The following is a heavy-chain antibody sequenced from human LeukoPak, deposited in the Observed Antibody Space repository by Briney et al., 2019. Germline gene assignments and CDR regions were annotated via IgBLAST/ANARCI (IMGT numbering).Heavy chain of an antibody. CDR1: GGSISSYY. D-gene: IGHD3-10*01. V-gene: IGHV4-59*01. CDR2: IYYSGST. CDR3: ARVRTPYGYDGMDV. Sequence: SETLSLTCTVSGGSISSYYWSWIRQPPGKGLEWIGYIYYSGSTNYNPSLKSRVTISVDTSKNQFSLKLSSVTAADTAVYYCARVRTPYGYDGMDVWGQGTTVTVSS. J-gene: IGHJ6*02.